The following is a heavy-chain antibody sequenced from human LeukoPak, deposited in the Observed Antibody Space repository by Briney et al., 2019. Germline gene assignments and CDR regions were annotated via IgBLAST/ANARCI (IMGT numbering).Heavy chain of an antibody. Sequence: SETLSLTCTVSGGSISSSSYYWGWIRQPPGKGLEWIGSIYYSGSTYYNPSLKSRVTISVDTSKNQFSLKLSSVTAADTAVYYCARGPPRRLHYSSSWYGLNYFDYWGQGTLVTVSS. CDR2: IYYSGST. D-gene: IGHD6-13*01. J-gene: IGHJ4*02. CDR3: ARGPPRRLHYSSSWYGLNYFDY. V-gene: IGHV4-39*07. CDR1: GGSISSSSYY.